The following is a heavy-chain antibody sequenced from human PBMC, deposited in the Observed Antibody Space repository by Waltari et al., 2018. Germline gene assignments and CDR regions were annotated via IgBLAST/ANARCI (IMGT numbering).Heavy chain of an antibody. CDR3: ATYIGASLGTAAFDV. D-gene: IGHD5-12*01. CDR2: ISYNGAT. CDR1: GGPITSTRHY. Sequence: QLQLQESGPGLVKPSATLSLTCSVSGGPITSTRHYWGWIRQPPGQGLEWIATISYNGATYSSPSLRSRVAISRDTSKNQLSLKLGSVTAADTGVYYCATYIGASLGTAAFDVWGQGTMVTVSS. J-gene: IGHJ3*01. V-gene: IGHV4-39*01.